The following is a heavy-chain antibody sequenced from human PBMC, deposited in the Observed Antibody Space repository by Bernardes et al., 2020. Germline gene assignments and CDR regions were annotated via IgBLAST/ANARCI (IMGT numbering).Heavy chain of an antibody. V-gene: IGHV4-61*01. J-gene: IGHJ5*02. CDR1: GGSVRSSSYY. CDR2: IYYSGTT. CDR3: ARVRTEAGTWWFDP. D-gene: IGHD6-19*01. Sequence: SETLSPTCTVSGGSVRSSSYYWSWIRQPPGKELEWIGYIYYSGTTNYNGSLKSRVTISVDTSRNQFSLELTSVTGADTAVYYCARVRTEAGTWWFDPWGQGTLVTVSS.